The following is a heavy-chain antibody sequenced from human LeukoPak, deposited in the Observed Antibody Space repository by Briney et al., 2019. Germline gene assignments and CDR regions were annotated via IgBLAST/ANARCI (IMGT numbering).Heavy chain of an antibody. V-gene: IGHV3-7*01. CDR3: ATDLGSSRPNF. J-gene: IGHJ4*02. CDR2: TKQDGSEK. CDR1: GFIFSTYW. D-gene: IGHD6-13*01. Sequence: GGSLRLSCAASGFIFSTYWMSWVRQAPGKGLEWVANTKQDGSEKYYVDSAKGRFTISRDNAKNSLYLQMNSLRAEDTAVYYCATDLGSSRPNFWGQGILVTVSS.